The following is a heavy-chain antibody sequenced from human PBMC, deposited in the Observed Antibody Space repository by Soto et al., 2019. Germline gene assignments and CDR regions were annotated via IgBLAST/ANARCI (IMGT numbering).Heavy chain of an antibody. Sequence: PGGSLRRSCTSSSVTINVHGIQWVRQAPAKGREWVAFITNDASVQYYAESVKGRFTISRDNSKNTVDMQMSSLRSEESAVYYCARDLWSGDYKLFDYWGPGTLDTDSS. J-gene: IGHJ5*01. CDR2: ITNDASVQ. CDR1: SVTINVHG. V-gene: IGHV3-30*03. D-gene: IGHD3-3*01. CDR3: ARDLWSGDYKLFDY.